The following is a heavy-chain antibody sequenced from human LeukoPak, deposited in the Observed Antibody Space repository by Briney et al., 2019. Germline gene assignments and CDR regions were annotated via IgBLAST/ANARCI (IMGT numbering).Heavy chain of an antibody. CDR3: ARRAGAYSHPYDY. CDR1: GFLVNANH. J-gene: IGHJ4*02. V-gene: IGHV3-53*01. CDR2: IYSDNT. D-gene: IGHD4/OR15-4a*01. Sequence: GGSLRLSCAASGFLVNANHMNWVRQAPGKGLEWVSFIYSDNTHYSDSVKGRFTISRDNSKNALYLQMNSLRAEDTAVYYCARRAGAYSHPYDYWGQGTLVTVSS.